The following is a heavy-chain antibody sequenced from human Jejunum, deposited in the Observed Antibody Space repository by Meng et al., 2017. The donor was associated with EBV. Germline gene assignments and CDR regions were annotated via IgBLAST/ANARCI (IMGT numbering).Heavy chain of an antibody. CDR3: LPSFDS. J-gene: IGHJ4*02. V-gene: IGHV3-15*01. Sequence: VQVVESGRGLVKPGGSLRLSCVACGLNFNNAWMTWVRQAPGKGLEWVGRIKSKAAGETIDYAAPVQGRFTISRDDSKNTMYLQMNSLRTEDTAVYYCLPSFDSWGQGTLVTVSS. CDR1: GLNFNNAW. CDR2: IKSKAAGETI.